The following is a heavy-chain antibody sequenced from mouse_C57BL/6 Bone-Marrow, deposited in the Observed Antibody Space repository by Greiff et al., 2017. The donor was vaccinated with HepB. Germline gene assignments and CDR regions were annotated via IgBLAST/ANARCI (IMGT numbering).Heavy chain of an antibody. D-gene: IGHD2-4*01. Sequence: EVQLQESGGGLVQPGGSLKLSCAASGFTFSDYYMYWVRQTPEKRLEWVAYISNGGGSTYYPDTVKGRFTISRDNAKNTLYLQMSRLKSEDTAMYYCARDYDYDVEGYYAMDYWGQGTSVTVSS. CDR2: ISNGGGST. CDR1: GFTFSDYY. V-gene: IGHV5-12*01. CDR3: ARDYDYDVEGYYAMDY. J-gene: IGHJ4*01.